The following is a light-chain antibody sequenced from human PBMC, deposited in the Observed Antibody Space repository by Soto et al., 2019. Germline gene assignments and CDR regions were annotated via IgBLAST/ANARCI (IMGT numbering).Light chain of an antibody. Sequence: EIVMTQSPATLSVSPGERATLSCRASQSVSSNLAWYQQKPGQAPRLLIYDASARATGIPARFSGSGSGTEFTITISSLQSEDFAVYYCQQYNNWLFTCGPGTKVDIK. CDR2: DAS. CDR1: QSVSSN. V-gene: IGKV3-15*01. CDR3: QQYNNWLFT. J-gene: IGKJ3*01.